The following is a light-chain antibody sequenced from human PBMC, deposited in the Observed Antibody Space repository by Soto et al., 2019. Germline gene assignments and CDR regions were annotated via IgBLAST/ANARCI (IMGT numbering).Light chain of an antibody. J-gene: IGKJ2*03. V-gene: IGKV1-39*01. CDR3: QQSYSTPMYS. CDR1: QNINNY. Sequence: DIQMTQSPSSLSASVGDRATITCRASQNINNYLNWYQQKPGKAPKLLIFSASSLQSGVPSRFSGSGFGTEFTLTISSLQPEDFATYYCQQSYSTPMYSFGQGTKLEI. CDR2: SAS.